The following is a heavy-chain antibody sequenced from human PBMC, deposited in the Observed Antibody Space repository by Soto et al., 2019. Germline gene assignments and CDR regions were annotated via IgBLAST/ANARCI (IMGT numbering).Heavy chain of an antibody. Sequence: PGGSLRLSCAASGFTLSSYWMHWVRQAPGKGLVWVSRINSDGSSTSYADSVKGRFTISRANAKNTLYLQMNSLRAEDTAVYYCAREAPAAGDYYYYGMDVWGQGTTVTVSS. V-gene: IGHV3-74*01. CDR3: AREAPAAGDYYYYGMDV. CDR1: GFTLSSYW. CDR2: INSDGSST. J-gene: IGHJ6*02. D-gene: IGHD6-13*01.